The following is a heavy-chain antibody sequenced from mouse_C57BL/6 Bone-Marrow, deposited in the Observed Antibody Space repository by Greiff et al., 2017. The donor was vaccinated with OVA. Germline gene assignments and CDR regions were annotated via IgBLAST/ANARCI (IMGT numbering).Heavy chain of an antibody. CDR2: IYPGSGNT. J-gene: IGHJ2*01. D-gene: IGHD1-1*01. Sequence: QVQLQQSGAELVRPGASVKLSCKASGYTFTDYYINWVKQRPGQGLEWIARIYPGSGNTYYNEKFKGKATLTAEKSSSTAYMQLSSLTSEDSAVYFCARAKYGSSYYFDYWGQGTTLTVSS. CDR1: GYTFTDYY. CDR3: ARAKYGSSYYFDY. V-gene: IGHV1-76*01.